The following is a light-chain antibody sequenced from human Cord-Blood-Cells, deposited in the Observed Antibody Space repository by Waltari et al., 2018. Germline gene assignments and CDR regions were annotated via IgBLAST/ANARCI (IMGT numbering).Light chain of an antibody. CDR2: WAS. CDR1: QIVLYSSNNKNY. V-gene: IGKV4-1*01. J-gene: IGKJ5*01. Sequence: DTVMTQSPDSLAVSLGDRATLNVNSSQIVLYSSNNKNYLAWYQQKPGQPPKLLIYWASTRESGVPDRFSGSGSGTDFTLTISSLQAEDVAVYYCQQYYSTPFTFGQGTRLEIK. CDR3: QQYYSTPFT.